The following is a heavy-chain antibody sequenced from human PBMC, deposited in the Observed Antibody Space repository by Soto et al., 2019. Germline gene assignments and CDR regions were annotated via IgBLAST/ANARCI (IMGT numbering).Heavy chain of an antibody. CDR3: XXXXXDTEPY. CDR2: IIPILGVA. Sequence: QVQLVQSGADVKKPGSSVKVSCKASGGTFSSYTISWVRQAPGQGLEWMGRIIPILGVANYAHKFQGRVTITADKSTSTAYMELSSLRSEDXXXXXXXXXXXDTEPYWGQGTMVTVSS. CDR1: GGTFSSYT. J-gene: IGHJ3*01. V-gene: IGHV1-69*02. D-gene: IGHD2-8*02.